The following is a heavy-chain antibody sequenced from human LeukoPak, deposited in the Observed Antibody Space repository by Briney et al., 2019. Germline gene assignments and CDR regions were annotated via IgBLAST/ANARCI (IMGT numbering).Heavy chain of an antibody. CDR2: MKGDGSEI. Sequence: PGGSLRLSCAASGFAFSTYWMTWVRQAPGKGREWVANMKGDGSEIHYVDSVKGRFTISRDNAKNSLYLQMNYLRAEDTAVYYCARPAYTAAYDLWGQGTMVTVSS. V-gene: IGHV3-7*01. CDR1: GFAFSTYW. D-gene: IGHD3-16*01. CDR3: ARPAYTAAYDL. J-gene: IGHJ3*01.